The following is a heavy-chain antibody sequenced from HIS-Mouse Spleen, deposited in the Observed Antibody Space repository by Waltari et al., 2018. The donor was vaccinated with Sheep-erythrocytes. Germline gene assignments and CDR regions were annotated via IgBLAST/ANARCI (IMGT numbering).Heavy chain of an antibody. CDR2: MNPNSGNT. Sequence: QVQLVQSGAEVNKPGASVKVSCKASGYTFTSYDINWVRQATGQGLEWMGWMNPNSGNTGYAQKFQGRVTMTRNTSISTAYMELSSLRSEDTAVYYCARGIAAAGTDWFDPWGQGTLVTVSS. CDR1: GYTFTSYD. V-gene: IGHV1-8*01. D-gene: IGHD6-13*01. CDR3: ARGIAAAGTDWFDP. J-gene: IGHJ5*02.